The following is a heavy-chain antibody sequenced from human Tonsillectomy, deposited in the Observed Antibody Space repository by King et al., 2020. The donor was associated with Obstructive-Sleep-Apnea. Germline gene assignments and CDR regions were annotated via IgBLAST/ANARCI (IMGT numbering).Heavy chain of an antibody. V-gene: IGHV4-59*01. J-gene: IGHJ6*02. CDR1: GGSMSSYY. CDR2: IHYSGST. D-gene: IGHD2-2*01. Sequence: VQLQESGPGLVKPPETLSLTCTVSGGSMSSYYWSWIRQSPGKGLEWIGYIHYSGSTSYNPSLKSRVTISVNMSKTQFSLNLNSVTAADTAGYYCARDHKYQLPGLVDYYYGMDVWGQGTTVTVSS. CDR3: ARDHKYQLPGLVDYYYGMDV.